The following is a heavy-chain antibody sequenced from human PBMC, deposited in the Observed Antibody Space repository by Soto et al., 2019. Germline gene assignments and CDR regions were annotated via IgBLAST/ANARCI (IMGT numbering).Heavy chain of an antibody. CDR3: ARGPAYSDSWYGFDY. V-gene: IGHV3-74*01. D-gene: IGHD6-13*01. Sequence: EVQLVESGGGLVQPGGSLRLSCVASGFTFSRHWMHWVRQAPGKGLLWVSRINNDRSSTSYADSVKGRFTISRDNAKNTLYLQVNSLRAEDTAVYYCARGPAYSDSWYGFDYWGQGTLGTVSS. J-gene: IGHJ4*02. CDR2: INNDRSST. CDR1: GFTFSRHW.